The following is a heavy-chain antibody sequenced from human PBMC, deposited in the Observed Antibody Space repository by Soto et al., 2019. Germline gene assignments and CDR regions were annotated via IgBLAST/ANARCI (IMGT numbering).Heavy chain of an antibody. CDR2: RSHSENT. V-gene: IGHV4-4*02. D-gene: IGHD3-10*01. Sequence: QVQLQESGPGLVKPSGTLSLTCPVSSGSISSLNWWTWVRQPPGKGLEWVGERSHSENTNYNPSFKRRFTMSVDKSNNQFSMNLSSVTAADTAVYYCARYASGSSYFDYWGQGTLVTVSS. J-gene: IGHJ4*02. CDR1: SGSISSLNW. CDR3: ARYASGSSYFDY.